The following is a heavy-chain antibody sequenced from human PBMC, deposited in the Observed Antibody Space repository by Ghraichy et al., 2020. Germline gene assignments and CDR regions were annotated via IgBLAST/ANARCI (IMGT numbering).Heavy chain of an antibody. V-gene: IGHV3-74*01. CDR2: ISLDGSIT. CDR3: ARTPAYYYDT. J-gene: IGHJ4*02. CDR1: GFSFRNYW. Sequence: GESLNISCAASGFSFRNYWMHWVRQAPGKGLLWVSRISLDGSITTYADSVKGRFTISRDNAKNTLYLQMNSLRAEDTAVYYCARTPAYYYDTWGQGTLVTVSS. D-gene: IGHD3-22*01.